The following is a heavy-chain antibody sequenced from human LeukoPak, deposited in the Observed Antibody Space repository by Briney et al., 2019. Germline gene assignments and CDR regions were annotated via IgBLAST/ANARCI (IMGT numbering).Heavy chain of an antibody. J-gene: IGHJ6*03. D-gene: IGHD2-21*02. CDR1: GGSISSSNW. CDR2: IYHSGST. V-gene: IGHV4-4*02. CDR3: ARVNIVVVTAITYYYYMDV. Sequence: PSETLSLTCAVSGGSISSSNWWSWVRQPPGKGLEWIGEIYHSGSTNYNPSLKSRVTISVDKSKNQFSLKLSSVTAADTAVYYCARVNIVVVTAITYYYYMDVWGKGTTVTVSS.